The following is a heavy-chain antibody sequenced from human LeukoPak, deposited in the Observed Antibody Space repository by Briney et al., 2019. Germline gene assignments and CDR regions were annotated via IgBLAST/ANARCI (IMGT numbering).Heavy chain of an antibody. CDR2: ISWNSGSI. V-gene: IGHV3-9*01. CDR1: GFTFDDYA. J-gene: IGHJ6*02. Sequence: FLRLSCAASGFTFDDYAMHWVRQAPGKGLEWVSGISWNSGSIGYADSVKGRFTISRDNAKNSLYLQMNSLRAEDTALYYCAKNAGAYYYYYGMDVWGQGTTVTVSS. CDR3: AKNAGAYYYYYGMDV. D-gene: IGHD1-26*01.